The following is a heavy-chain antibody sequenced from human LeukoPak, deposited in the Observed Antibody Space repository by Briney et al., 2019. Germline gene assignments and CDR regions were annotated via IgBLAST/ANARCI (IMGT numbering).Heavy chain of an antibody. D-gene: IGHD3-10*01. CDR3: ARAEWFGELLVDY. J-gene: IGHJ4*02. V-gene: IGHV3-53*01. Sequence: GGSLRLSCAASGFTFSGYSMNWVRQAPGKGLEWVSVIYSGGSTYYADSVKGRFTISRDNSKNTLYLQMNSLRAEDTAVYYCARAEWFGELLVDYWGQGTLVTVSS. CDR2: IYSGGST. CDR1: GFTFSGYS.